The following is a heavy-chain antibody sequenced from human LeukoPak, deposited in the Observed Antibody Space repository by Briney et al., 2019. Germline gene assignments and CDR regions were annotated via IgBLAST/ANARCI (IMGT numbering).Heavy chain of an antibody. CDR1: GFTFSSYA. V-gene: IGHV3-30-3*01. CDR2: ISYDGSNK. D-gene: IGHD6-25*01. Sequence: GRSLRLSCAASGFTFSSYAMHWVRQAPGKGLEWVAVISYDGSNKYYADSVKGRFTISRDNSKNTLYLQMNSLRAEDTAVYYCARDMNNDGRYSTGWGAFDIWGQGTMVTVSS. J-gene: IGHJ3*02. CDR3: ARDMNNDGRYSTGWGAFDI.